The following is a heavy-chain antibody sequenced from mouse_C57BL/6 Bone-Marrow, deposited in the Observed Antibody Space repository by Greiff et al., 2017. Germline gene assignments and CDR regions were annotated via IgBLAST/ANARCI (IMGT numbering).Heavy chain of an antibody. V-gene: IGHV1-81*01. Sequence: VQLQQSGAELARPGASVKLSCKASGYTFTSYGISWVKQRTGQGLEWIGEIYPRSGNTYYNEKFKGKATLTADKSSSTAYMELRSLTSEDSAVXFCARGDYGSSYGYWYFDVWGTGTTVTVSS. D-gene: IGHD1-1*01. J-gene: IGHJ1*03. CDR1: GYTFTSYG. CDR3: ARGDYGSSYGYWYFDV. CDR2: IYPRSGNT.